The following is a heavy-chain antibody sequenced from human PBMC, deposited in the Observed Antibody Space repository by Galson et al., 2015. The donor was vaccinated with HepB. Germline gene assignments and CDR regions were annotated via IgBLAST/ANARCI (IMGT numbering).Heavy chain of an antibody. CDR1: GFTISDNY. CDR3: ARRIDS. CDR2: ISGRDSTT. J-gene: IGHJ4*02. Sequence: SLRLSCAASGFTISDNYMSWIRQAPGKGLEWVSYISGRDSTTHYADSVQGRFTISRDNARNSLYLQMNSLRAEDTAVYYCARRIDSWGQGTLVTVSS. V-gene: IGHV3-11*04.